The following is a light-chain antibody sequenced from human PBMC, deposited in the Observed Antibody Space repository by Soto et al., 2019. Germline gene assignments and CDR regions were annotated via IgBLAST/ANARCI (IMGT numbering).Light chain of an antibody. V-gene: IGLV2-11*01. CDR1: SSDVGGYNY. Sequence: QSVLTQPRSVSGSPGQSVTISCTGTSSDVGGYNYVSWYQQHPGKAPKLMIYDVSKRPSGVPDRFSGSKSGNTASLTISGLQGEDEADYYCCSYAGSYILVFGGGTKLTVL. J-gene: IGLJ2*01. CDR2: DVS. CDR3: CSYAGSYILV.